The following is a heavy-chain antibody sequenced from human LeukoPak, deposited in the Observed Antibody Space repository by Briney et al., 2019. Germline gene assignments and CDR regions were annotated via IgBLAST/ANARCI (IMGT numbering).Heavy chain of an antibody. Sequence: GASVKVSYTASGYTFSGHYMHWVRQAPGQGLEWMGWINPNSGGTNYAQKFQGRVAMTRDTSISTAYMDLSRLTSDDTAVYYCARGGTICSGGDCYLNWLDPWGQGTLVTVSS. CDR2: INPNSGGT. CDR3: ARGGTICSGGDCYLNWLDP. J-gene: IGHJ5*02. D-gene: IGHD2-21*02. V-gene: IGHV1-2*02. CDR1: GYTFSGHY.